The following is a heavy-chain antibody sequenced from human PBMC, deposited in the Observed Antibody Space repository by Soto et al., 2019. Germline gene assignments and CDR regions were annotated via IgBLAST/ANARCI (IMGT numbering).Heavy chain of an antibody. Sequence: QVQLQQWGAGLLKPSETLSLTCAVSGGSFSGYYWSWIRQPPGKGLEWTGEINHSGSTNYNPSLKSGVTIAVDTSKNQFSLKLRSVTAADTAVYYCARGGYEFWSGYYTDVWGQGTTVTVSS. CDR3: ARGGYEFWSGYYTDV. CDR2: INHSGST. CDR1: GGSFSGYY. J-gene: IGHJ6*02. D-gene: IGHD3-3*01. V-gene: IGHV4-34*01.